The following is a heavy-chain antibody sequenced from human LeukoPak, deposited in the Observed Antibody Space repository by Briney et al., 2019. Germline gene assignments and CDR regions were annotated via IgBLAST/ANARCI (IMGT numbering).Heavy chain of an antibody. CDR3: TTDRYYDNSELQFQH. CDR1: GFTLNNAW. Sequence: GGSLRLSCAASGFTLNNAWMSWVRQAPGKGLEWLGRIKRETDGGTIDYAAPVKGRFTISRDDSRNTLYLQMDSLKIEDTAMYYCTTDRYYDNSELQFQHWGQGTLVTVSS. CDR2: IKRETDGGTI. V-gene: IGHV3-15*01. J-gene: IGHJ1*01. D-gene: IGHD3-22*01.